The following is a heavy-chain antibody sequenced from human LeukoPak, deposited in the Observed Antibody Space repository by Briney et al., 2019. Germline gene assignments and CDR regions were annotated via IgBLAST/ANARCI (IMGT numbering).Heavy chain of an antibody. D-gene: IGHD5-18*01. J-gene: IGHJ4*02. V-gene: IGHV4-59*01. CDR3: ARLRYTYGPWDY. Sequence: PSETLSLICTVSGGSISSYYWSWIRQPPGKGLEWIGYIYYSGNTNYNPSLKSRVTISVDTSKNQFSLKLSSVTAADTAVYYCARLRYTYGPWDYWGQGTLVTVSS. CDR2: IYYSGNT. CDR1: GGSISSYY.